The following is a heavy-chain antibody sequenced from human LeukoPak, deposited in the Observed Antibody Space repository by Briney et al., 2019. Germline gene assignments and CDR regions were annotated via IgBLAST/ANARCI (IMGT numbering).Heavy chain of an antibody. CDR2: ISGSGGST. D-gene: IGHD6-13*01. J-gene: IGHJ4*02. V-gene: IGHV3-23*01. CDR3: AKLETNSWTQFDY. Sequence: GGSLRLSCAASGFTFSDYYMSWIRQAPGKGLEWVSAISGSGGSTYYADSVKGRFTISRDNSKNTLYLQMNSLRAEDTAVYYCAKLETNSWTQFDYWGQGTLVTVSS. CDR1: GFTFSDYY.